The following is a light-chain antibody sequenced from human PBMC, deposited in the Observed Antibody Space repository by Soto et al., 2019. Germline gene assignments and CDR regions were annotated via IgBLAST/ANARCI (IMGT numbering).Light chain of an antibody. Sequence: DIQMTQSPSSLSASVGDRVAITCRASQSISSDLNWYQQKPGTAPKLLIYAASSLQSGVPSRFSGSGSGTVFTLTISSLQPEDFATYYCQQSYSTLVTFGHGTKVDIK. CDR3: QQSYSTLVT. CDR1: QSISSD. CDR2: AAS. J-gene: IGKJ3*01. V-gene: IGKV1-39*01.